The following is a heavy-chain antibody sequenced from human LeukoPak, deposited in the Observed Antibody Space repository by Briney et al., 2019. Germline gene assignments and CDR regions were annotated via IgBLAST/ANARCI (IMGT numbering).Heavy chain of an antibody. V-gene: IGHV3-48*01. CDR3: ATLLGYCSSTSCPPPYWYFDL. Sequence: GGSLRLSCAASGFTFSTYSMNWVRQAPGKGLEWISYISSSSSTIYYVDSVKGRFTISRDNAKSSLYLQMNSLRAEDTAVYYCATLLGYCSSTSCPPPYWYFDLWGRGTLVTVSS. CDR1: GFTFSTYS. CDR2: ISSSSSTI. D-gene: IGHD2-2*01. J-gene: IGHJ2*01.